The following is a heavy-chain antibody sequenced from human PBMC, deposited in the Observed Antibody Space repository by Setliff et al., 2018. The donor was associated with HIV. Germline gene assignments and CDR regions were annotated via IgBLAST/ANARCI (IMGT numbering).Heavy chain of an antibody. D-gene: IGHD3-9*01. Sequence: GESLKISCKDSGYSFPNDWIGWVRQMPGKGLEWVAIIFPGDSETRYSPSFKGQVTISADRSINTVYLQWSSLRASDTAIYYCTRHPLRPGIAGYFYFVDVWGTGTTVTVSS. CDR1: GYSFPNDW. V-gene: IGHV5-51*01. CDR2: IFPGDSET. J-gene: IGHJ6*03. CDR3: TRHPLRPGIAGYFYFVDV.